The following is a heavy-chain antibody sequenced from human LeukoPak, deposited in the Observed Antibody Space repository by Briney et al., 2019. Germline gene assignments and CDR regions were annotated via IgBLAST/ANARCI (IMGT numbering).Heavy chain of an antibody. CDR1: GGSISSSSYY. CDR2: IYYSGST. J-gene: IGHJ4*02. V-gene: IGHV4-39*07. Sequence: PSETLSLTCTVSGGSISSSSYYWGWIRQPPGKGLEWIGSIYYSGSTYYNPSLQSRVTILLDTSKNQFSLKLSSVTAADTAVYYCARGPFEIYCGGDCYSVYYFDSWGQGTLVTVSS. D-gene: IGHD2-21*02. CDR3: ARGPFEIYCGGDCYSVYYFDS.